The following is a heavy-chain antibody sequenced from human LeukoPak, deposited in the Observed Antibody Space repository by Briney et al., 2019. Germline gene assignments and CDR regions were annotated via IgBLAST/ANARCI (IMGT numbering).Heavy chain of an antibody. V-gene: IGHV1-2*02. Sequence: ATVKVSCKASGYTFTGYYMHWVRQAPGQGLEWMGWINSNSGGTNYAQKFQGRVTMTRDASISTAYMELSRLRSDDTAVYYCARDGEQWLGHYFDYWGQGTLVTVS. CDR1: GYTFTGYY. CDR2: INSNSGGT. CDR3: ARDGEQWLGHYFDY. J-gene: IGHJ4*02. D-gene: IGHD6-19*01.